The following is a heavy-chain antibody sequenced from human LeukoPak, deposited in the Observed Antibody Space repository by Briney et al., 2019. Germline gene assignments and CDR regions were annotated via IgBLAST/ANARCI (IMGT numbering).Heavy chain of an antibody. Sequence: PGGSLRLSCAASGFTFSSYAMSWVRQAPGKGLEWVSAISGSGGSTYYADSVVGRFTISRDNSKNTLYLHMNSLSAEDTAVYYCARDLSWGSYTSWGQGTLVTVSS. CDR2: ISGSGGST. V-gene: IGHV3-23*01. CDR1: GFTFSSYA. CDR3: ARDLSWGSYTS. J-gene: IGHJ4*02. D-gene: IGHD3-16*01.